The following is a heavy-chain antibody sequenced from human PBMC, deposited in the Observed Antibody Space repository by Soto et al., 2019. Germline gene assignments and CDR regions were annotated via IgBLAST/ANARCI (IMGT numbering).Heavy chain of an antibody. V-gene: IGHV4-39*01. CDR3: ARRGFECSSTSCYPVWFDP. CDR2: IYYSGST. CDR1: GGSISSSSYY. Sequence: SETLSLTCTVSGGSISSSSYYWGWIRQPPGKGLEWIGSIYYSGSTYYNPSLKRRVTISVDTSKNQFSLKLSSVTAADTAVYYCARRGFECSSTSCYPVWFDPWGQGTLVPGSS. J-gene: IGHJ5*02. D-gene: IGHD2-2*01.